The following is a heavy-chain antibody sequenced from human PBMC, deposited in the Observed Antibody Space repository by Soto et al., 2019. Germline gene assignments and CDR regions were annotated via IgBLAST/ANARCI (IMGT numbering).Heavy chain of an antibody. Sequence: EVQLVESGGGLVKPGGSLRLSCAASGFTFSSYSMNWVRQAPGKGLEWVSSISSSSSYIYYADSVKGRFTISRDNAKNSLYLQMNSLRAEDTSVYYCARGGDSQLTYYSYMDVWGKGTTVTVSS. CDR3: ARGGDSQLTYYSYMDV. CDR1: GFTFSSYS. D-gene: IGHD6-13*01. CDR2: ISSSSSYI. V-gene: IGHV3-21*01. J-gene: IGHJ6*03.